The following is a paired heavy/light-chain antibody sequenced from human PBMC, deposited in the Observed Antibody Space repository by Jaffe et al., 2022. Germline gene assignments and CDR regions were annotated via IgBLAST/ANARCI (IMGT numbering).Heavy chain of an antibody. CDR3: ARSGGSAIDF. CDR1: GFTFSNSW. J-gene: IGHJ4*02. D-gene: IGHD3-10*01. Sequence: EVQLVESGGGLVQPGGSLRLSCVASGFTFSNSWMHWVRQAPGKGPVWVARINTDGSTTNYADSVKGRFTISRDNAKNTLYLQMNSLRADDAALYYCARSGGSAIDFWGQGTLVTVSS. CDR2: INTDGSTT. V-gene: IGHV3-74*01.
Light chain of an antibody. V-gene: IGLV2-14*01. Sequence: QSALTQPASVSGSPGQSITISCTGTSTDVGTYKYVSWYQHHPDKAPKLMIYEVSNRPSGVSNRFSGSKSGNTASLTISGLQAEDEADYYCSSYTTSSTWVFGGGTKLTVL. CDR2: EVS. J-gene: IGLJ3*02. CDR3: SSYTTSSTWV. CDR1: STDVGTYKY.